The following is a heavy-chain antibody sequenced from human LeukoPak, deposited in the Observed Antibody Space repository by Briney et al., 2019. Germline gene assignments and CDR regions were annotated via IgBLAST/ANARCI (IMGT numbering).Heavy chain of an antibody. J-gene: IGHJ6*02. Sequence: SETLSLTCTVSGGSISSGGYYWSWIRQHPGKGLKWIGYIYYSGSTYYNPSLKSRVTMSVDTSKNQFSLKLSSVTAADTAVYYCARAIAAVRQDTYGMDVWGQGTTVTVSS. CDR1: GGSISSGGYY. V-gene: IGHV4-31*03. CDR2: IYYSGST. D-gene: IGHD6-13*01. CDR3: ARAIAAVRQDTYGMDV.